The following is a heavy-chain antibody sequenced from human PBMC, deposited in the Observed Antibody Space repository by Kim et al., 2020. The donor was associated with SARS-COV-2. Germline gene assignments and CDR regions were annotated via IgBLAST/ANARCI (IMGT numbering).Heavy chain of an antibody. V-gene: IGHV3-7*01. Sequence: GGSLRLSCVGSGFAFSTSWMTWVRQVPGKGLEWVANIKEDGRDTYYVDSVKGRLTISRDNAKSSVYLQMNSLRAEDTTVYYCARDPYDSSGYGAFDYWGQGSLVTVAS. CDR1: GFAFSTSW. D-gene: IGHD3-22*01. J-gene: IGHJ4*02. CDR3: ARDPYDSSGYGAFDY. CDR2: IKEDGRDT.